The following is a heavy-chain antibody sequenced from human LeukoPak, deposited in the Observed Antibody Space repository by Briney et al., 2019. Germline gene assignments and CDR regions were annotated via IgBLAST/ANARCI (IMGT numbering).Heavy chain of an antibody. J-gene: IGHJ4*02. CDR2: IKQGGSEE. CDR1: GFTFSREW. Sequence: GGSLRLSCAASGFTFSREWMSWVGQAPGTGLGGWASIKQGGSEENFVDSVKGRFTIYRDNAKKSLYLQMNSLRTEDTAVYYCARGSSAGASLRHDYWGQGTLVTVCS. CDR3: ARGSSAGASLRHDY. D-gene: IGHD1-26*01. V-gene: IGHV3-7*01.